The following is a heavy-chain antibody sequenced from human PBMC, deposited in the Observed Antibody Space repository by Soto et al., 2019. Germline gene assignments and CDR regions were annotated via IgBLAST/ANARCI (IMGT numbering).Heavy chain of an antibody. V-gene: IGHV1-69*13. CDR2: IIPIFGTA. CDR3: AREDDTMVRGVITDYYYYGMDV. J-gene: IGHJ6*02. CDR1: GGTFSSYA. D-gene: IGHD3-10*01. Sequence: GASVKVSCKASGGTFSSYAISWVRHAPGQGLEWMGGIIPIFGTANYAQKFQGRVTITADESTSTAYIELSSLRSEDTAVYYCAREDDTMVRGVITDYYYYGMDVWGQGTTVTVSS.